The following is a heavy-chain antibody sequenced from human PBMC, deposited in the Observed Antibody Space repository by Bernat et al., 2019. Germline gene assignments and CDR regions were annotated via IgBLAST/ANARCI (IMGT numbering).Heavy chain of an antibody. CDR1: GFTFSNYG. J-gene: IGHJ4*02. CDR2: ISYDESNK. V-gene: IGHV3-30*03. Sequence: VQLLESGGGLVQPGGSLRLSCAASGFTFSNYGMHWVRQAPGKGLEWVAVISYDESNKYYADSVKGRFTISRDNSKNTLYLQMNSLRTEDTAVYYCARDWGIVGATPRVFDWGQGTLVTVSS. CDR3: ARDWGIVGATPRVFD. D-gene: IGHD1-26*01.